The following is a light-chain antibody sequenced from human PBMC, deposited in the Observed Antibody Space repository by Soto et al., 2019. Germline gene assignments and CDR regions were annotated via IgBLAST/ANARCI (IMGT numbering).Light chain of an antibody. V-gene: IGLV2-14*01. J-gene: IGLJ2*01. CDR2: EVT. CDR1: SSDVGSFNF. Sequence: QSVLTQPASVYGSLGQSITISCTGTSSDVGSFNFFSWYRQSPTKAPELIIYEVTNRPSGVSNRFSGSNSGNTASLTISGLQAEDEADYYCISYIPNSVIFGGGTKVTVL. CDR3: ISYIPNSVI.